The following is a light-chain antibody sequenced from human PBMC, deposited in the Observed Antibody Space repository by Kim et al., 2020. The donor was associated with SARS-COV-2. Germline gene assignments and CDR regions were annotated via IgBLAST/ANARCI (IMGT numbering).Light chain of an antibody. CDR2: DAS. Sequence: EIVLTQSPATLSLSPVERATLSCRASQTINSYLAWYQQKPGQAPRLLIYDASNRATGIPARFSGSGSGTDFSLTISSLEPEDFAVYYCQQRFDWPLTFGGGTKVDIK. CDR1: QTINSY. J-gene: IGKJ4*01. CDR3: QQRFDWPLT. V-gene: IGKV3-11*01.